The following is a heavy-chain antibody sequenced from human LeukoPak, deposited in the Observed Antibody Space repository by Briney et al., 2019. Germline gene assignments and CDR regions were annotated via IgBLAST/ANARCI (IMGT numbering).Heavy chain of an antibody. CDR2: ISSSSSYI. V-gene: IGHV3-21*01. CDR1: GFTFSDSG. J-gene: IGHJ4*02. D-gene: IGHD1-26*01. Sequence: GGSLRLSCAASGFTFSDSGMNWVRQAPGKGLEWVSFISSSSSYIYFADPMRGRFTISRDNAKHLVYLQMNSLRAEDTGVYYCARGHTLSAFDYWGQGTLVTVSS. CDR3: ARGHTLSAFDY.